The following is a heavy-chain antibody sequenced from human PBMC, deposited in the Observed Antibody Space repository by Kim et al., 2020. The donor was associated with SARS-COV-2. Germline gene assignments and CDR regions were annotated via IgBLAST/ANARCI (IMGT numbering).Heavy chain of an antibody. CDR3: ASENQYSGSYYAFHY. Sequence: DSLKGRFTISRDNSKNTLYLQMSSLRAEDTAVYYCASENQYSGSYYAFHYWGQGTRVTVSS. V-gene: IGHV3-23*01. D-gene: IGHD1-26*01. J-gene: IGHJ4*02.